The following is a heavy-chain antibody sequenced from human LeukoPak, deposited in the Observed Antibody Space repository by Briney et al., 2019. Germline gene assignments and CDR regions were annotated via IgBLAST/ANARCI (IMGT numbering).Heavy chain of an antibody. CDR1: GGSLSSYY. J-gene: IGHJ3*02. D-gene: IGHD3-9*01. V-gene: IGHV4-34*01. CDR2: IYYSGST. Sequence: SETLSLTCAVYGGSLSSYYWTWIRQPPGKGLEWIGSIYYSGSTYYNPSLKSRVTISVDTSKNQFSLKLSSVTAADTAVYYCAREGKLRYPSYYNAFDIWGQGTMVTVSS. CDR3: AREGKLRYPSYYNAFDI.